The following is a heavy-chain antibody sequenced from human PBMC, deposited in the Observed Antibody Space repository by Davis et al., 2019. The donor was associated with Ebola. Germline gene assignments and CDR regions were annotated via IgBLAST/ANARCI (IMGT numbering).Heavy chain of an antibody. D-gene: IGHD2-15*01. CDR2: ISGSGGST. J-gene: IGHJ6*02. V-gene: IGHV3-23*01. CDR3: AKDGVVAATDYYYYYGMDV. Sequence: ESLNISCPASGFTFSSYAMSWVLQAPGKGLEWVSAISGSGGSTYYEDSVKGRFTISRDNAKNSLYLQMNSLRAEDTALYYCAKDGVVAATDYYYYYGMDVWGQGTTVTVSS. CDR1: GFTFSSYA.